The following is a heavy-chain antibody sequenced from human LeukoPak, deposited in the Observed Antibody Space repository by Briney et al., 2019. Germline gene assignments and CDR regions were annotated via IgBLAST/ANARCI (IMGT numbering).Heavy chain of an antibody. Sequence: SETLSLTCTVSGGSISSSSYYWGWIRQPPGKGLEWIGSIYYSGSTYYNPSLKSRVTISVDTSKNQFSLKLSSVTAADTAVYYCARQSLTVLCGGDCYPIDYWGQGTLVTVSS. J-gene: IGHJ4*02. V-gene: IGHV4-39*01. CDR2: IYYSGST. CDR3: ARQSLTVLCGGDCYPIDY. CDR1: GGSISSSSYY. D-gene: IGHD2-21*01.